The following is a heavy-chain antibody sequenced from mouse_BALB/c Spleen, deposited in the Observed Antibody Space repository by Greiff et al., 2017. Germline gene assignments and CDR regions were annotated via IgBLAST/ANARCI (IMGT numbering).Heavy chain of an antibody. CDR2: INPSSGYT. D-gene: IGHD1-1*02. CDR3: ERNDGWGHYYAMDY. Sequence: QVQLQQSGAELARPGASVKMSCKASGYTFTSYTMHWVKQRPGQGLEWIGYINPSSGYTNYNQKFKDKATLTADKSSSTAYMQLSSLTSEDSAVYYCERNDGWGHYYAMDYWGQGTSVTVSA. J-gene: IGHJ4*01. V-gene: IGHV1-4*01. CDR1: GYTFTSYT.